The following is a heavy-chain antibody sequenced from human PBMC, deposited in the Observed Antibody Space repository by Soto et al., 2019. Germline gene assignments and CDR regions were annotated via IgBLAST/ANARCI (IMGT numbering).Heavy chain of an antibody. J-gene: IGHJ6*02. CDR1: GGSISSYY. D-gene: IGHD3-10*01. V-gene: IGHV4-4*07. CDR2: SYTSGST. Sequence: QVQLQESGPGLVKPSETLSLTCTASGGSISSYYWRWIRQPAGKGLEWLGRSYTSGSTNYNPSLKSRVTMSVDTSKQQSSLKVSSVTAAGAAVYYCASGWESYYYYYGMDGWGQVTTVTVSS. CDR3: ASGWESYYYYYGMDG.